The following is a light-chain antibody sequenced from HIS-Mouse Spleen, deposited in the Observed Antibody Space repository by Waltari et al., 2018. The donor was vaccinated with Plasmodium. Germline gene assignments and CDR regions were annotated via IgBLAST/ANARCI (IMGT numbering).Light chain of an antibody. CDR2: QDS. V-gene: IGLV3-1*01. J-gene: IGLJ2*01. CDR3: QAWDSSTVV. Sequence: SYELTQPPSVSVSPGQTATIPCPGDKLGDKSACWYQQKPGQSPVLVIYQDSKRPSGIPERFSGSNSGNTATLTISGTQAMDEADYYCQAWDSSTVVFSGGTKLTVL. CDR1: KLGDKS.